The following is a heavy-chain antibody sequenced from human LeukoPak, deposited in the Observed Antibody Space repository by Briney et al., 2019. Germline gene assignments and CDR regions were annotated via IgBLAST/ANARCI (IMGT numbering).Heavy chain of an antibody. CDR1: GGTFSSYA. CDR2: IIPILGIA. D-gene: IGHD3-22*01. Sequence: SVKISCKASGGTFSSYAISWVRLAPGQGLEWMGRIIPILGIANYAQKFQGRVTITADKSTSTAYMELSSLRSEDTAVYYCARAGYYDSSGYIPLDYWGQGTLVTVSS. V-gene: IGHV1-69*04. J-gene: IGHJ4*02. CDR3: ARAGYYDSSGYIPLDY.